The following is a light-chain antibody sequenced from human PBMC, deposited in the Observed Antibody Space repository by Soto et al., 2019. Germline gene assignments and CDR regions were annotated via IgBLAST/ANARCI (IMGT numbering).Light chain of an antibody. CDR1: QSVSSN. Sequence: EIVMTQSPATLSVSPGERATLSCRASQSVSSNLAWYQQKPGQAPRLLIYGASTRATGIPARFSGSGSGTEFTLTISSLQSEDFAVYYCQQRGTVGQGTRLEI. J-gene: IGKJ5*01. CDR3: QQRGT. CDR2: GAS. V-gene: IGKV3-15*01.